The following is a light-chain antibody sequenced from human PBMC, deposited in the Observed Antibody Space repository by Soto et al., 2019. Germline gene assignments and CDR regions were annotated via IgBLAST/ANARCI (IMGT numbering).Light chain of an antibody. J-gene: IGLJ2*01. CDR2: YND. CDR1: TSTIGYNY. CDR3: GTWYTGLSAVV. V-gene: IGLV1-51*01. Sequence: QSVVTQPPSVSAAPGQRVTISCSGRTSTIGYNYVSWYQQLPGRAPKGLIYYNDKRPSAIPDRFSCSKSRTSATLRITGRQTGDEAAYYCGTWYTGLSAVVFGGGTKLTVL.